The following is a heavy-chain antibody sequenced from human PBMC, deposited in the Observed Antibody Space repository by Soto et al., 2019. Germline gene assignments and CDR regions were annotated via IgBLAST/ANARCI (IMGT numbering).Heavy chain of an antibody. V-gene: IGHV4-31*03. CDR2: IYYSGST. J-gene: IGHJ5*02. CDR3: AREASTDWFDP. Sequence: LSLTCTVSGGSISSGGYYWSWIRQHPGKGLEWIGYIYYSGSTYYNPSLKSRVTISVDTSKNQFSLKLSSVTAADTAVYYCAREASTDWFDPWGQGTLVTVYS. CDR1: GGSISSGGYY.